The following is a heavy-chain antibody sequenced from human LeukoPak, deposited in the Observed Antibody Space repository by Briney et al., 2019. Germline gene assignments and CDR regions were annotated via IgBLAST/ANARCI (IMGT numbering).Heavy chain of an antibody. CDR1: GGSFSGYY. D-gene: IGHD4-17*01. V-gene: IGHV4-34*01. J-gene: IGHJ4*02. CDR2: INHSGST. Sequence: SETLSLTCAVYGGSFSGYYWSWIRQPPGKGLEWIGEINHSGSTNYNPSLKSRVTISVDTSKNQFSLKLSSVTAADTAIYYCARDIYGDYAIDNWGQGTLVTVSS. CDR3: ARDIYGDYAIDN.